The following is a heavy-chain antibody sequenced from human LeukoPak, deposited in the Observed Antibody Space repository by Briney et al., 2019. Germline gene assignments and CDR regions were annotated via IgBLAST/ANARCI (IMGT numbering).Heavy chain of an antibody. Sequence: SETLSLTCTVSGGSVSSSSYYWGWIRQPPAKGLEWIGRIYYSGYTYYNPSLKTRLAISVQPSKNQFSLKLSSVSTAETAVYHCARLDWATRRVFDIWGQGTVVTVST. J-gene: IGHJ3*02. CDR2: IYYSGYT. D-gene: IGHD2-2*01. CDR3: ARLDWATRRVFDI. V-gene: IGHV4-39*01. CDR1: GGSVSSSSYY.